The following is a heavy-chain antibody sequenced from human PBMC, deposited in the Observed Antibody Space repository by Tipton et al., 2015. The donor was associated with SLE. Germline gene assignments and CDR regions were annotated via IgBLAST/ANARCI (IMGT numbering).Heavy chain of an antibody. D-gene: IGHD6-19*01. Sequence: QSGPEVKKPGESLKISCKGSGNSFISYWIGWVRQMPGKGLEWMGSTYPGDSDTRYSPSFQGQVTISVDRSVSTAYLQWSSLKASDTAMYYCARRDGSGWIFNYWGQGTLVTVSS. CDR2: TYPGDSDT. CDR1: GNSFISYW. J-gene: IGHJ4*02. CDR3: ARRDGSGWIFNY. V-gene: IGHV5-51*03.